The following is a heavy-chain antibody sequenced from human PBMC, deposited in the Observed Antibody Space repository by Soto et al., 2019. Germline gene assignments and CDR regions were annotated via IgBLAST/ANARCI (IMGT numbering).Heavy chain of an antibody. D-gene: IGHD3-16*01. Sequence: SSVKASSEASGYRFVESVLRSVRPAPGRGLEWMGWISPSNGKTIYAQKFQGRVTMTTDTSTSTAYMQLSSQISDDAAVYSCERVVMFYGYAHHGNLHAYPRRRSSDL. CDR3: ERVVMFYGYAHHGNLHAYPRRRSSDL. CDR2: ISPSNGKT. CDR1: GYRFVESV. V-gene: IGHV1-18*01. J-gene: IGHJ2*01.